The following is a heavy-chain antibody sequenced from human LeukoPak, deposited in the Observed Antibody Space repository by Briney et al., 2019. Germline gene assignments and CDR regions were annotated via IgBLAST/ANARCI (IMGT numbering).Heavy chain of an antibody. CDR3: ARDKNYDILTGYYGIMDV. J-gene: IGHJ6*03. D-gene: IGHD3-9*01. CDR1: GGTFSSYT. Sequence: SVKVSCKASGGTFSSYTISWVRQAPGQGLEWMGRIVPILGIANYAQKFQGRVTITADKSTSTAYMELSSLRSEDTAVYYCARDKNYDILTGYYGIMDVWGKGTTVTVSS. V-gene: IGHV1-69*04. CDR2: IVPILGIA.